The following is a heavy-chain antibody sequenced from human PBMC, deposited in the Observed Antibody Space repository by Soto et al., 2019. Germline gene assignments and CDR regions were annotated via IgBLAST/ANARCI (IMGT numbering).Heavy chain of an antibody. V-gene: IGHV1-46*01. CDR3: ARALVISVFYYDSSGYIHPDVFDI. Sequence: ASVKVSCKASGYTFTSYYMHWVRQAPGQGLEWMGIINPSGGSTSYAQKFQGRVTMTRDTSTSTVYMELSSLRSEDTAVYYCARALVISVFYYDSSGYIHPDVFDIGGKGTMVTVPS. D-gene: IGHD3-22*01. CDR1: GYTFTSYY. CDR2: INPSGGST. J-gene: IGHJ3*02.